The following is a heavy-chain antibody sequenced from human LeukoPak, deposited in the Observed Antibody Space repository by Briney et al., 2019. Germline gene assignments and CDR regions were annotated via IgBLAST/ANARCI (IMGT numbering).Heavy chain of an antibody. V-gene: IGHV3-49*04. CDR2: IRSKVHGGTT. D-gene: IGHD1-26*01. CDR3: ARHIVGPRSFFDY. J-gene: IGHJ4*02. CDR1: GFTFGDYA. Sequence: GSLRLSCTASGFTFGDYAMSWVRQAPGKGLEWVSFIRSKVHGGTTAYATSVKGRFTMSRDDSKSIAYLQMDSLMTEDTAVYYCARHIVGPRSFFDYWGQGTLVTVFS.